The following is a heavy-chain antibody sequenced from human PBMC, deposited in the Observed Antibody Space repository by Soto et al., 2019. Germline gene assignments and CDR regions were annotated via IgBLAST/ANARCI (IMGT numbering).Heavy chain of an antibody. Sequence: SETLPLTYAVYGGTFSADCWSWIRQPPGKGLEWIGEINHSGSTNYNPSLKSRVTISVDTSKNQFSLKLSSVTAADTAVYYCAGISTVTTAYYYYGMDFWGQGTTV. D-gene: IGHD4-17*01. CDR3: AGISTVTTAYYYYGMDF. V-gene: IGHV4-34*08. CDR2: INHSGST. J-gene: IGHJ6*02. CDR1: GGTFSADC.